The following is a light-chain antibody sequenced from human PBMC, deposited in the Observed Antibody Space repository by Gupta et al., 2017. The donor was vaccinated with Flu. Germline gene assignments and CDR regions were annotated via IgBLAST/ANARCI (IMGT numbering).Light chain of an antibody. CDR1: SSDVGGYND. CDR2: DVS. CDR3: CSYAGSYSWV. Sequence: SVTISCTGTSSDVGGYNDVSWYQQHPGEAPKLIIYDVSVRPSGVPDRFSGSKSANTASLTISGLQAEDEADYFCCSYAGSYSWVFGAGTELTVL. V-gene: IGLV2-11*03. J-gene: IGLJ2*01.